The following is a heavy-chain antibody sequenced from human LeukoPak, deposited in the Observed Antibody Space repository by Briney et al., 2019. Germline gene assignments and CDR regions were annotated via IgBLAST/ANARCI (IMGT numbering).Heavy chain of an antibody. D-gene: IGHD3-10*01. CDR1: SGSISSGGYL. CDR2: IYHGGNT. V-gene: IGHV4-31*03. J-gene: IGHJ5*02. CDR3: ARVRYYGSGEEIDP. Sequence: SETLSLTCTVSSGSISSGGYLWSWIRQNPGKGLEWIGYIYHGGNTYYNPSLKSRVTISVDTSKNQFSLKLSSVTAADTAVYYCARVRYYGSGEEIDPWGQGTLVTVSS.